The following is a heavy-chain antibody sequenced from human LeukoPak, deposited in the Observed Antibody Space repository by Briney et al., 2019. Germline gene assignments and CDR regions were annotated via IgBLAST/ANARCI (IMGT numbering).Heavy chain of an antibody. CDR2: ISGYTGTT. J-gene: IGHJ5*02. CDR1: GFTFSTSA. D-gene: IGHD1-1*01. V-gene: IGHV3-23*01. Sequence: GGSLRLSCAASGFTFSTSAMSWVRQAPGKGLEWVSDISGYTGTTYYADSVKGRFTISRDNSNNMLYLQMNSLRAEDTAVYYCAKAGGTGKVVVSWFDPWGQGTLVTVSS. CDR3: AKAGGTGKVVVSWFDP.